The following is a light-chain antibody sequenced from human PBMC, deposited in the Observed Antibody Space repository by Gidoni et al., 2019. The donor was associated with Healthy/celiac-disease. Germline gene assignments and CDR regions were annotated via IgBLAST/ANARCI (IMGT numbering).Light chain of an antibody. Sequence: SYELTQPPSVSVSPGQTASITCSGDKLGDKYACWYHQKPGQSPVLVIYQDSKRPSGIPERFSGSNSGNTATLTLSGTQAMDEADYYCQAWDSNTVVFGGGTKLTVL. CDR2: QDS. CDR3: QAWDSNTVV. CDR1: KLGDKY. J-gene: IGLJ2*01. V-gene: IGLV3-1*01.